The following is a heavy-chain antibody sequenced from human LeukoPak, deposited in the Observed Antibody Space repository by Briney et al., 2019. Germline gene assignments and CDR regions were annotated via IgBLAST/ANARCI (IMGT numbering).Heavy chain of an antibody. CDR2: IYYSVST. J-gene: IGHJ6*02. CDR3: ARDLGPGHFWSGYYTGNYGMDV. V-gene: IGHV4-31*02. CDR1: GGSISSGGDY. Sequence: PSDTLSHTWTVSGGSISSGGDYWSWIRQHPGKGREWIGYIYYSVSTSYYPSLNSRVTISVDTSKSQFSLKLSSVTAADTAVYSCARDLGPGHFWSGYYTGNYGMDVWGQGTTVTVSS. D-gene: IGHD3-3*02.